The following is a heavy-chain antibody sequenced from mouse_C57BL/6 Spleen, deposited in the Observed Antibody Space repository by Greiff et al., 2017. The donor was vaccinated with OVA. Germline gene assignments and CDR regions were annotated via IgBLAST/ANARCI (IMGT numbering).Heavy chain of an antibody. CDR1: GFNIKDDY. J-gene: IGHJ4*01. CDR2: IDPENGDT. V-gene: IGHV14-4*01. CDR3: TTPNYDGSSYAMDY. D-gene: IGHD1-1*01. Sequence: VQLQQSGAELVRPGASVKLSCTASGFNIKDDYMHWVKQRPEQGLEWIGWIDPENGDTEYASKFQGKATITADTSSNTAYLQLSSLTSEDTAVYYCTTPNYDGSSYAMDYWGQGTSVTVSS.